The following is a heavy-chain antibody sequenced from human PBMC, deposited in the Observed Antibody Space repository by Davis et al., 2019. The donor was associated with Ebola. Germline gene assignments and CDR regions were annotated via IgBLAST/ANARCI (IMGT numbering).Heavy chain of an antibody. CDR2: IYYSGST. J-gene: IGHJ5*02. D-gene: IGHD5-24*01. Sequence: MPSETLSLTCTVSGCSISSGGYYWSRIRQHPGKGLVWIGYIYYSGSTNYNPSLKSRVTISVDTSKNQFSLKLSSVTAADTAVYYCARGGRWLTWGTWGQGTLVTVSS. CDR3: ARGGRWLTWGT. V-gene: IGHV4-61*08. CDR1: GCSISSGGYY.